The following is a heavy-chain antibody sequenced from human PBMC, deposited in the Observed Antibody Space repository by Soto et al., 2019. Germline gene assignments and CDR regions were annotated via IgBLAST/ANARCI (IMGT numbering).Heavy chain of an antibody. CDR2: IYYTGNT. D-gene: IGHD2-15*01. CDR1: GGSISGHY. Sequence: QVQLQESGPGLVKPSETLSLTCTVSGGSISGHYWSWIRQPPGKGLEWIGYIYYTGNTNYNPSLKSRVTISVDTPKNQFSLKLTSVTAADTAVYYCARRYMVAASFDPWGQGTLVTVSS. V-gene: IGHV4-59*08. CDR3: ARRYMVAASFDP. J-gene: IGHJ5*02.